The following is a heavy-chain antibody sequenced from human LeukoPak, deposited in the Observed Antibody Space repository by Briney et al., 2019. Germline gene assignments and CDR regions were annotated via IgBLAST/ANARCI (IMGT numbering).Heavy chain of an antibody. CDR1: GFTFSSYS. D-gene: IGHD6-25*01. V-gene: IGHV3-21*01. CDR3: ARVGARLGAFDI. J-gene: IGHJ3*02. Sequence: GSLSLSCAASGFTFSSYSMNWVRQAPGKGLEWVSSISSSSSDIYYADSVKGRFTISRDNAKNSLYLQMNSLRVDDTAVYYCARVGARLGAFDIWGQGTMVTVSS. CDR2: ISSSSSDI.